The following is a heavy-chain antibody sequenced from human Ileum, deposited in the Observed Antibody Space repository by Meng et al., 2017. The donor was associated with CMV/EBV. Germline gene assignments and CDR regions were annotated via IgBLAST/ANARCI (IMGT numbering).Heavy chain of an antibody. CDR2: IKEDGSDK. CDR3: ARPPGRMFDY. CDR1: GFTFSNYW. J-gene: IGHJ4*02. V-gene: IGHV3-7*01. Sequence: GGSLRLSCVASGFTFSNYWMTWVRQTPGKGLEWVANIKEDGSDKYYLGSVRGRFTISRDNAKNSLYLQMNSLRAEDTAVYYCARPPGRMFDYWGQGTLVTVSS. D-gene: IGHD2-15*01.